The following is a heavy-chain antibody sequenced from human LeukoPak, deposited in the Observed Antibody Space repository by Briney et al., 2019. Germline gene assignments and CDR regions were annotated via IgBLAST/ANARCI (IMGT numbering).Heavy chain of an antibody. Sequence: GGSLRLSCAASGFTFSNYAMNWVRQAPGKGLEWVSAISGSGGSTYYADSVKGRFTISRDNSKNTLYLHMNSLRAEDTAVYYCARDFLHLGGWGQGTMVTVSS. CDR2: ISGSGGST. V-gene: IGHV3-23*01. J-gene: IGHJ3*01. CDR1: GFTFSNYA. D-gene: IGHD3-16*01. CDR3: ARDFLHLGG.